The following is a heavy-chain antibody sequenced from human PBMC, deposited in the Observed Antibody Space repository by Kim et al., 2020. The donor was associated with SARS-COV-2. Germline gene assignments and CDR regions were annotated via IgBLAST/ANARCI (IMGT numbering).Heavy chain of an antibody. CDR3: AKGPPYYLPLFFEY. CDR2: ISFDGSNK. V-gene: IGHV3-30*18. Sequence: GGSLRLSCTATGFTFHNHGIHWVRQAPGKGLEWVAVISFDGSNKYYADSVKGRFTVSRDNSKNTSCLQMNSLRGEDTAVYYCAKGPPYYLPLFFEYWGQGTLVTVSS. CDR1: GFTFHNHG. D-gene: IGHD3-16*01. J-gene: IGHJ4*02.